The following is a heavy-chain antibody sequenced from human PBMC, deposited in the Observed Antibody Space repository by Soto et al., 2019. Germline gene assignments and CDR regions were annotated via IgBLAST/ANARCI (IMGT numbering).Heavy chain of an antibody. V-gene: IGHV3-23*01. D-gene: IGHD3-22*01. Sequence: LRLSCVVSGSTFSNYAMSWVRQAPGKGLEWVSSICGSPGCAYSGGATWSADSVEGRFTISRDDSSNTLYLQMDRLRGEDTAVYFFSKVQRWRYYYDSRYYYAHDGFDLWGQGTMVTVSS. J-gene: IGHJ3*01. CDR3: SKVQRWRYYYDSRYYYAHDGFDL. CDR2: ICGSPGCAYSGGAT. CDR1: GSTFSNYA.